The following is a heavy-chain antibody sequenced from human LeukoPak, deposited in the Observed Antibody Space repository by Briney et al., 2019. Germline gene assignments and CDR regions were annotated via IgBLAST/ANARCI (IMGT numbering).Heavy chain of an antibody. D-gene: IGHD1-14*01. V-gene: IGHV3-74*03. Sequence: GGSLRLSCAVSGLTFSEYWKHWVRQDAGKGLVWVAGISKDGGSTEYADFVRGRCTISRDNAKNTLYLQMNSLTVDDTAVYYCTSGIGTYDYWGLGAQVTVSS. CDR3: TSGIGTYDY. CDR2: ISKDGGST. CDR1: GLTFSEYW. J-gene: IGHJ4*02.